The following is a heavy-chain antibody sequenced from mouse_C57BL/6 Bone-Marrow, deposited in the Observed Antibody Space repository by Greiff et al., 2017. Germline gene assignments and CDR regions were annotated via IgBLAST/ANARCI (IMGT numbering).Heavy chain of an antibody. V-gene: IGHV1-64*01. D-gene: IGHD1-1*01. CDR2: IHPNSGST. J-gene: IGHJ2*01. Sequence: QVKLQQPGAELVKPGASVKLSCKASGYTFTSYWMHWVKPRPGQGLEWIGMIHPNSGSTNYNEKFKSKATLTVDKSSSTAYMQLISLTSEDSAVYYCARSTTVVARFIDYLGLGTTRTVSS. CDR3: ARSTTVVARFIDY. CDR1: GYTFTSYW.